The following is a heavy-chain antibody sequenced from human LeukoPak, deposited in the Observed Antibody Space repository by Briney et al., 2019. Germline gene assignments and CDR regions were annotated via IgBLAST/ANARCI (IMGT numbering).Heavy chain of an antibody. V-gene: IGHV4-59*01. CDR2: IYSSGST. D-gene: IGHD4-23*01. J-gene: IGHJ4*01. Sequence: SETLSLTCTVSGGSISSYSWSWIRQPPEKGLEWIGYIYSSGSTIYNPSLKSRVTMSLDTSKNQFSLKLSSVTAADTAIYYCAGEGYGGYRFDYWGHGTLVSVSS. CDR3: AGEGYGGYRFDY. CDR1: GGSISSYS.